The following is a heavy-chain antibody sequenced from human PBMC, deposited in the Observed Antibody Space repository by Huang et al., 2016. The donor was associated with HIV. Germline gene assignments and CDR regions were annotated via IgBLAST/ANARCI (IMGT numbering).Heavy chain of an antibody. CDR2: MNHNTGNT. J-gene: IGHJ4*02. Sequence: QVHLVQSGAEVKKPGASVKVSCKASGYTFTNYDNKWVGQAPGRWLECMGLMNHNTGNTGVAQSFQCRVTMTRKTSITTAYMELTSLTSEDTAVYYCARSAYGDLDYWGLGTLVIVSS. CDR1: GYTFTNYD. V-gene: IGHV1-8*02. D-gene: IGHD4-17*01. CDR3: ARSAYGDLDY.